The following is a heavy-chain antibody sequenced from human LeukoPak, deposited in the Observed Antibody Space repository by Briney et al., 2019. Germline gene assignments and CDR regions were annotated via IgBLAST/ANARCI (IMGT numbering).Heavy chain of an antibody. J-gene: IGHJ4*02. CDR3: ARAGELGQLGRSGSYLY. CDR2: IIPIFGTA. D-gene: IGHD1-26*01. CDR1: GGTFTSYA. V-gene: IGHV1-69*05. Sequence: SVKVSCKASGGTFTSYAISWVRQAPGQGLEWMGGIIPIFGTANYAQKFQGRVTITTDETTSTAYMELSSLRSEDTAVYYCARAGELGQLGRSGSYLYWGQGTLVTVSS.